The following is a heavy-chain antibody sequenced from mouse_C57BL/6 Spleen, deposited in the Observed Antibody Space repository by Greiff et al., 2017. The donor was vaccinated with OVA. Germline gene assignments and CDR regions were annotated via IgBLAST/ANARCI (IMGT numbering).Heavy chain of an antibody. CDR2: IWSGGST. V-gene: IGHV2-2*01. CDR1: GFSLTSYG. Sequence: VQVVESGPGLVQPSQSLSITCTVSGFSLTSYGVHWVRQSPGKGLEWLGVIWSGGSTDYNAAFISRLSISKDNSKSQVFFKMNSLQADDTAIYYCARNYDYDEGYYYAMDYWGQGTSVTVSS. J-gene: IGHJ4*01. CDR3: ARNYDYDEGYYYAMDY. D-gene: IGHD2-4*01.